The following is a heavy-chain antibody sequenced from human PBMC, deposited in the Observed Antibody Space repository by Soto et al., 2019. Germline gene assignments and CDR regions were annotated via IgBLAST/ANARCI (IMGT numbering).Heavy chain of an antibody. Sequence: NWVRQAPGQGLEWMGWISAYNGNTNYAQKLQGRVTMTTDTSTSTAYMELRSLRSDDTAVYYCARIASRGGIFYMDVWGKGTTVTVSS. D-gene: IGHD2-15*01. J-gene: IGHJ6*03. V-gene: IGHV1-18*01. CDR2: ISAYNGNT. CDR3: ARIASRGGIFYMDV.